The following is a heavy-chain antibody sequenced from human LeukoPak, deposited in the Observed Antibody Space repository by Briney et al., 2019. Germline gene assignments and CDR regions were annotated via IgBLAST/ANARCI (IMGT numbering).Heavy chain of an antibody. J-gene: IGHJ6*02. CDR1: GGSISSSSYY. CDR2: VYYSGST. CDR3: ARDYTDMDV. Sequence: SETLSLTCTVSGGSISSSSYYWSWIRQPPGKGLEWIGSVYYSGSTNYNPSLKSRVTISVDTSKNQFSLKLSSVTAADTAVYYCARDYTDMDVWGQGTTVTVSS. D-gene: IGHD3-16*01. V-gene: IGHV4-39*07.